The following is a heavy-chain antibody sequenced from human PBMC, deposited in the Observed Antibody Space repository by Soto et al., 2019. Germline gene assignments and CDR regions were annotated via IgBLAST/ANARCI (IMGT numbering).Heavy chain of an antibody. V-gene: IGHV5-51*01. CDR1: GYSFTSYW. CDR2: IYPGDSDT. Sequence: PGESLKISCKGSGYSFTSYWIGWVRQMPGKGLEWMGIIYPGDSDTRYSPSFQGQVTISADKSISTAYLQWSSLKASDTAIYYCSRAAAAGKYFYWLDVGGQGTTVTVSS. J-gene: IGHJ6*02. CDR3: SRAAAAGKYFYWLDV. D-gene: IGHD6-13*01.